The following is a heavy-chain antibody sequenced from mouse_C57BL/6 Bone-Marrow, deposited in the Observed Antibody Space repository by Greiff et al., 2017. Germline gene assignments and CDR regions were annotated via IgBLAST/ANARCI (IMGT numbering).Heavy chain of an antibody. CDR2: IYPRSGNT. CDR1: GYTFTSYG. Sequence: QVQLQQSGAELARPGASVKLSCKASGYTFTSYGISWVKQRTGQSLEWIGEIYPRSGNTYYNEKFKGKATLTADKSSSTAYMELRSLTSEDSAVYFCARAYGYYEYFDVWGTGTTVTVSS. D-gene: IGHD2-3*01. CDR3: ARAYGYYEYFDV. J-gene: IGHJ1*03. V-gene: IGHV1-81*01.